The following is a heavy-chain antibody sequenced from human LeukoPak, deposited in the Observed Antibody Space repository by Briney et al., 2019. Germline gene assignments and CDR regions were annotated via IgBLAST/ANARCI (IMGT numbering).Heavy chain of an antibody. CDR1: GFTFSSYA. V-gene: IGHV3-23*01. CDR3: AKADSTSLTWFDP. D-gene: IGHD2-21*01. J-gene: IGHJ5*02. Sequence: GGSLTLSCPASGFTFSSYAMAWVRQPPGEGLEWVSVINESGGMTYYASSVKGRFTISRDSSKNTLYLQLSSLRAEGTALYYCAKADSTSLTWFDPWGQGTLVTVSS. CDR2: INESGGMT.